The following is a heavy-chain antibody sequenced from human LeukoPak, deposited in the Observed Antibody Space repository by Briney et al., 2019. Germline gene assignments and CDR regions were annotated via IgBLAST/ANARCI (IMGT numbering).Heavy chain of an antibody. CDR2: ISGSGGST. CDR1: GFTFSSYA. CDR3: SKDERSVVPADAFDY. D-gene: IGHD2-2*01. Sequence: GGSLRLSCAASGFTFSSYAMSWVRQAPGKGLEWVSAISGSGGSTYYADSVKGRFTISRDNSKNTLYLQMNSLRAEDTAVYYCSKDERSVVPADAFDYWGRGTLVPVSS. V-gene: IGHV3-23*01. J-gene: IGHJ4*02.